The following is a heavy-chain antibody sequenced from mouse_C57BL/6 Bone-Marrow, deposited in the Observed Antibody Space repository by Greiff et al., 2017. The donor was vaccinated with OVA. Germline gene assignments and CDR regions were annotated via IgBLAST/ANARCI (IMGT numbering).Heavy chain of an antibody. CDR2: IWGGGST. Sequence: VKLQESGPGLVAPSQSLSITCTVSGFSLTSYGVDWVRQPPGKGLEWLGVIWGGGSTNYNSALMSRLSISKDNSKSQVFLKMNSLQTDDTAMYYCAKHRITTVVPRLGFAYWGQGTLVTVSA. J-gene: IGHJ3*01. CDR3: AKHRITTVVPRLGFAY. D-gene: IGHD1-1*01. V-gene: IGHV2-9*01. CDR1: GFSLTSYG.